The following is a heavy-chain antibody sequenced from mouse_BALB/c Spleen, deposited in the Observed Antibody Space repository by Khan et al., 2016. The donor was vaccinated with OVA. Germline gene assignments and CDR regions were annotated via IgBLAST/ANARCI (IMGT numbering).Heavy chain of an antibody. J-gene: IGHJ3*01. V-gene: IGHV1-4*01. CDR3: VRDGAYHRNDGWFAY. Sequence: QVQLKESGAELARPGASVKMSCKASGYTLTSYTIHWIKLRPGQGLEWIGYINPSNGYTNYNQKFKDKATLTADKSSTTAYMELGSLTSDDSALYNCVRDGAYHRNDGWFAYWGQGTLVTVSA. CDR2: INPSNGYT. CDR1: GYTLTSYT. D-gene: IGHD2-14*01.